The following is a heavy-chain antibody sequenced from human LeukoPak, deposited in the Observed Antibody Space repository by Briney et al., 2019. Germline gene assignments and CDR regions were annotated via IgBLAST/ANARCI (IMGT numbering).Heavy chain of an antibody. CDR2: ISSGSSYT. CDR3: AKTKRYCSGGSCYWPSDY. V-gene: IGHV3-11*03. J-gene: IGHJ4*02. D-gene: IGHD2-15*01. CDR1: GFTFSDYY. Sequence: GGSLRLSCAASGFTFSDYYMSWVRQAPGKGLEWVSDISSGSSYTNYADSVKGGFTISRDNAKNSLFLQMTSLRVEDTAVYYCAKTKRYCSGGSCYWPSDYWGQGTLVTVSS.